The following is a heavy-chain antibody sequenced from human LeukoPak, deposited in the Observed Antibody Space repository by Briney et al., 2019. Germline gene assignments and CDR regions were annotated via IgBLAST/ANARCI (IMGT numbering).Heavy chain of an antibody. J-gene: IGHJ4*02. Sequence: PSETLSLTCTVSGGSISSYYWSWIRQPPGKGLEWIGYINDSGSTNSNPSLKSRVTMSVDTSKNQFSLKLSSVTAADTAVYYCTRRGRNNWGEGNDYWGQGTLVTVSP. CDR3: TRRGRNNWGEGNDY. V-gene: IGHV4-59*08. CDR2: INDSGST. CDR1: GGSISSYY. D-gene: IGHD1-1*01.